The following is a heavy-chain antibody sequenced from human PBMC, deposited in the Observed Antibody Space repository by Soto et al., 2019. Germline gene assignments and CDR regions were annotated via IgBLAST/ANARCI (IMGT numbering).Heavy chain of an antibody. CDR3: ARPQYRTGNSCYLFDS. Sequence: GESLKISFQGSGYHFATYYIAWVRQMPGKGLEWIGIMYPGNSDIRYSPSFQGQVTISADISINTAYLQWGSLKASDTATYYCARPQYRTGNSCYLFDSWGQGTQVTVSS. J-gene: IGHJ4*02. V-gene: IGHV5-51*01. CDR1: GYHFATYY. CDR2: MYPGNSDI. D-gene: IGHD2-15*01.